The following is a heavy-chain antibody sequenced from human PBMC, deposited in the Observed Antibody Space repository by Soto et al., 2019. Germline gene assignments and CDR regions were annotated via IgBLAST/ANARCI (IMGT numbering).Heavy chain of an antibody. Sequence: QVQLVESGGGLVKPGGSLRLSCAASGFTFSDYYMSWIRQAPGQGLEWVSYISSSGSTIYYADSVKSRFASSRDNAKNSLYLQMNSLRADDTAVYYCARDSEQWPAVDYWGQGTLVTVSS. J-gene: IGHJ4*02. CDR3: ARDSEQWPAVDY. D-gene: IGHD6-19*01. CDR1: GFTFSDYY. V-gene: IGHV3-11*01. CDR2: ISSSGSTI.